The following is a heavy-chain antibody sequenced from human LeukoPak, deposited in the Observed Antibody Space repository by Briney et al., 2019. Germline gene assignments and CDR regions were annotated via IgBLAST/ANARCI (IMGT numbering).Heavy chain of an antibody. J-gene: IGHJ6*02. D-gene: IGHD5-24*01. Sequence: GSLRLFCSGSGFTFSSYSMDLVRQAPGKGLELVSFICSYSSYIYYADSVKGRFTISRDNAKNSLYLQMNSLRAEDTAVYYCASLTATMVLAYYYYGMDVWGQGTTVTVSS. CDR2: ICSYSSYI. V-gene: IGHV3-21*01. CDR1: GFTFSSYS. CDR3: ASLTATMVLAYYYYGMDV.